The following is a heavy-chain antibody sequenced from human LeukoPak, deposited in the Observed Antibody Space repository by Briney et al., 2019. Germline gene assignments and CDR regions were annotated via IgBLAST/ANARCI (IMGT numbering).Heavy chain of an antibody. CDR2: IYTSGST. CDR1: GGSISSGGYY. Sequence: SETLSLTCTVSGGSISSGGYYWSWIRQPAGKGLEWIGRIYTSGSTNYNPSLKSRVTISVDTSKNQFSLKLSSVTAADTAVYYCARAVAGTGRFDYWGQGTLVTVSS. V-gene: IGHV4-61*02. D-gene: IGHD6-19*01. J-gene: IGHJ4*02. CDR3: ARAVAGTGRFDY.